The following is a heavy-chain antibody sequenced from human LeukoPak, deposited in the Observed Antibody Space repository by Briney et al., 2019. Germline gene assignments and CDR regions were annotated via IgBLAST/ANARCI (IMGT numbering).Heavy chain of an antibody. CDR1: GFPFIEYS. D-gene: IGHD1-1*01. CDR3: ARDHNYAFDN. J-gene: IGHJ4*02. V-gene: IGHV3-48*01. CDR2: IGIDSGNT. Sequence: GGSLRLSCTASGFPFIEYSMNWVRQVPGKGLEWISYIGIDSGNTKYADSVRGRFTISADKAKNSLYLQMNSLRVEDTAVYYCARDHNYAFDNWGQGTPVSVAS.